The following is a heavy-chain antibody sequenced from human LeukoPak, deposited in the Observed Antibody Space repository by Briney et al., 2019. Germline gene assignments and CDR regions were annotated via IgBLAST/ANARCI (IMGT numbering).Heavy chain of an antibody. CDR3: ARNFDPYDYYYYMDV. CDR2: ISTSRSYI. J-gene: IGHJ6*03. V-gene: IGHV3-21*01. CDR1: GFTFRSYS. Sequence: GGSLRLSCAASGFTFRSYSMNWVRQAPGKGLEWVSSISTSRSYIYYADSVKGRFTISRDNAKNSLYLQMNSLRAEDTAVYYCARNFDPYDYYYYMDVWGKGTTVTISS. D-gene: IGHD3-9*01.